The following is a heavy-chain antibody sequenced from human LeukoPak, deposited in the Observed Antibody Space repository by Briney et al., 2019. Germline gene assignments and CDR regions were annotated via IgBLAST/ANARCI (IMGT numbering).Heavy chain of an antibody. V-gene: IGHV3-21*01. Sequence: GGSLRLSCAASGFTFSSYSMNWVRQAPGKGLEWVSSISSSSSYIYYADSVKGRFTISRDNAKNSLYLQMNSLRAEDTAVYYCARGTSEMATHYFDYWGQGTLVTVSS. CDR2: ISSSSSYI. CDR1: GFTFSSYS. CDR3: ARGTSEMATHYFDY. D-gene: IGHD5-24*01. J-gene: IGHJ4*02.